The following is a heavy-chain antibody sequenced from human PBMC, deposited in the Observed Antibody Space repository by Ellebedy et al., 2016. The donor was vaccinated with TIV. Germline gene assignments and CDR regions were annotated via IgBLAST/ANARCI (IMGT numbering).Heavy chain of an antibody. CDR3: ARSVAFGAVAGPFDY. CDR1: GGSISSSNW. Sequence: SETLSLXXAVSGGSISSSNWWRWVRQPPGKGLEWIGGIYHSGSTNYNPSLKSRVTISVDKSKNQFSLKLSSVTAADTAVYYCARSVAFGAVAGPFDYWGQGTLVTVSS. D-gene: IGHD6-19*01. J-gene: IGHJ4*02. V-gene: IGHV4-4*02. CDR2: IYHSGST.